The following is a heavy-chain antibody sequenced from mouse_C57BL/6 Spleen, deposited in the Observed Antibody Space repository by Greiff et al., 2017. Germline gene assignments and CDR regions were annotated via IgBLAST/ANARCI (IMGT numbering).Heavy chain of an antibody. CDR1: GYTLTGSW. D-gene: IGHD1-1*01. Sequence: QVHVKQSGAELMKPGDSGNLSCKVTGYTLTGSWLEGVKQRPGHGLEWIGEILPGSGSTNYNEKFKGKATFTADTSSNTAYMQLSSLTTEDSAIYYCARTGDYGSSYGDYWGQGTTLTVSS. CDR3: ARTGDYGSSYGDY. J-gene: IGHJ2*01. CDR2: ILPGSGST. V-gene: IGHV1-9*01.